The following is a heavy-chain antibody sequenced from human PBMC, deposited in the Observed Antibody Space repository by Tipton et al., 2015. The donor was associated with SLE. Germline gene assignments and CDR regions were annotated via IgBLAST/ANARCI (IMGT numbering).Heavy chain of an antibody. Sequence: TLSLTCTVSGGSLSGGDYYWGWIRQPPGKGLAWIGFIYHSGNTFYNPSLESRLTMSVDTSKKQFSLTLTSVTAADTAVYYCARGNSGFDYWGQGTLVTVSS. CDR2: IYHSGNT. CDR3: ARGNSGFDY. V-gene: IGHV4-30-4*01. CDR1: GGSLSGGDYY. D-gene: IGHD1-1*01. J-gene: IGHJ4*02.